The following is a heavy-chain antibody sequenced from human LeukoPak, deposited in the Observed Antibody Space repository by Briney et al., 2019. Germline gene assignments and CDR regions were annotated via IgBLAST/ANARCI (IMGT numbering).Heavy chain of an antibody. D-gene: IGHD1-7*01. CDR1: GYTFTGYY. V-gene: IGHV1-2*02. Sequence: ASVKVSCKASGYTFTGYYMHWVRQAPGQGLEWMGWINPNSGGTNYAQKFQGRVTMTRDTSISTAYMELSRLRSDDTAVYYCARDPWETGTTVGYWGQGTLVTVSS. J-gene: IGHJ4*02. CDR2: INPNSGGT. CDR3: ARDPWETGTTVGY.